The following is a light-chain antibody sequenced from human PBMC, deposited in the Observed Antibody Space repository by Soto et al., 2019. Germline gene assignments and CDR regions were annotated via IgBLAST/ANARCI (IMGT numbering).Light chain of an antibody. CDR3: QHRSNWPLT. CDR2: DAS. Sequence: EIVMTHSPATLSVSPCEGATLSWRASQSVSSNLAWYQQKPGQAPRLLIYDASKRATGIPARFSGSGSGTDFTLTISSLEPEDFAVYYCQHRSNWPLTFGGGTKVDIK. J-gene: IGKJ4*01. V-gene: IGKV3-11*01. CDR1: QSVSSN.